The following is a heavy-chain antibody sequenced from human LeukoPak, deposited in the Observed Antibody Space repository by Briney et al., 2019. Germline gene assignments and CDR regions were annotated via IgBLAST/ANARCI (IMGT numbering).Heavy chain of an antibody. Sequence: GGSLRLSCSASGFTFSIYNMNWVRQTPGKGLEWVSSISGSGGSTYYADSVKGRFTISRDNSKNTLYLQMNSLRAEDTAVYYCAKDRPFYYDSSGRSDAFDIWGQGTMVTVSS. CDR3: AKDRPFYYDSSGRSDAFDI. J-gene: IGHJ3*02. D-gene: IGHD3-22*01. V-gene: IGHV3-23*01. CDR1: GFTFSIYN. CDR2: ISGSGGST.